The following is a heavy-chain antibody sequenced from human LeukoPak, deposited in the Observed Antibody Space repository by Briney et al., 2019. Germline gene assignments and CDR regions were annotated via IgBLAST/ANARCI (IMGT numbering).Heavy chain of an antibody. D-gene: IGHD2-8*01. CDR1: GFTFSSYG. V-gene: IGHV3-30*19. CDR2: IWYDGSNK. Sequence: GGSLRLSCAASGFTFSSYGMHWVRQAPGKGLEWVAVIWYDGSNKYYADSVKGRFTISRDNSKNTLYLQMNSLRAEDTAVYYCARGLYCTNGVCYTWGPTPFDYWGQGTLVTVSS. J-gene: IGHJ4*02. CDR3: ARGLYCTNGVCYTWGPTPFDY.